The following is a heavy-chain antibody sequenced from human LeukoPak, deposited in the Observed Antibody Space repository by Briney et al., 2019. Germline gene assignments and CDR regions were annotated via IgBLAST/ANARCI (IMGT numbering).Heavy chain of an antibody. CDR3: ARLYLPATRFDY. V-gene: IGHV1-2*02. CDR1: GYTFTGYY. Sequence: ASVKVSCKASGYTFTGYYMHWVRQAPGQGLEWMGWINPNSGGTNYAQKFQGRVTMTRDTSISTAYMELSRLRSDDTAVYYCARLYLPATRFDYWGRGTLVTVSS. CDR2: INPNSGGT. D-gene: IGHD5-24*01. J-gene: IGHJ4*02.